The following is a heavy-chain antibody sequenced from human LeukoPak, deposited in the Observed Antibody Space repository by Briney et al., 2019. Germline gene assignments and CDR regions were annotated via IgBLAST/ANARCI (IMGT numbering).Heavy chain of an antibody. CDR1: GITVSTNY. CDR2: ISYDGSNK. V-gene: IGHV3-30*18. D-gene: IGHD4-17*01. Sequence: GGSLRLSCAASGITVSTNYMSWVRQAPGKGLEWVAVISYDGSNKYYADSAKGRFTISRDNSKNTLYLQMNSLRAEDTAVYYCAKDRYGDYPDYWGQGTLVTVSS. J-gene: IGHJ4*02. CDR3: AKDRYGDYPDY.